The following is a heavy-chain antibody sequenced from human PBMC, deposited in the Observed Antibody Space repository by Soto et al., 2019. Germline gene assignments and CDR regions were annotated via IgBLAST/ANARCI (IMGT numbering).Heavy chain of an antibody. V-gene: IGHV1-69*02. D-gene: IGHD6-13*01. J-gene: IGHJ3*02. CDR3: ARPTGIAAAQEAFDI. CDR1: GGTFSSYT. Sequence: SVKVSCKASGGTFSSYTISWVRQAPGQGLEWMGRIIPILGIANYAQKFQGRVTITADKSTSTAYMELSSLRSEDTAVYYCARPTGIAAAQEAFDIWGQGTMVTVSS. CDR2: IIPILGIA.